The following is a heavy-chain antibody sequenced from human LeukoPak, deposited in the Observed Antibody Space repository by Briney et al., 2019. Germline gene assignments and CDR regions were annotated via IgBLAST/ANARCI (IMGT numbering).Heavy chain of an antibody. Sequence: PGGSLRLSCAASGFTFSSYGMHWVRQAPGKGLEWVAFIRYDGNSNYYADSVKGRFTISRDNSRSTLYLQMNSLRAEDTAVYYCAKEEVISSNHGVYFAYWGQGTLVTVSS. J-gene: IGHJ4*02. CDR2: IRYDGNSN. V-gene: IGHV3-30*02. D-gene: IGHD2-2*01. CDR3: AKEEVISSNHGVYFAY. CDR1: GFTFSSYG.